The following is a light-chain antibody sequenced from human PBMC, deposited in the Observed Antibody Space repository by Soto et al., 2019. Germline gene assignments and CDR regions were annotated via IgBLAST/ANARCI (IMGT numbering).Light chain of an antibody. V-gene: IGLV1-40*01. CDR2: GNN. CDR1: SSNIGAGHD. J-gene: IGLJ2*01. CDR3: QSMGV. Sequence: QSVLTQPPSVSGAPGQRVTISCTGSSSNIGAGHDVHWYQQLPGTAPKLLIYGNNNRPSGVPDRFSGSKSGTSASLAITGLQAEDEADYYCQSMGVFGGGTKLTVL.